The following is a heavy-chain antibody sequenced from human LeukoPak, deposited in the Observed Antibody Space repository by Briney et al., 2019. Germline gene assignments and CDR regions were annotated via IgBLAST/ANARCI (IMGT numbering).Heavy chain of an antibody. CDR2: IRSKADSYAT. D-gene: IGHD6-13*01. V-gene: IGHV3-73*01. CDR1: GFTFSGSA. CDR3: TRHTVAAGTKSVDY. J-gene: IGHJ4*02. Sequence: PGGSLRLSCAASGFTFSGSAMHWVRQASGKGLEWVGRIRSKADSYATAYAASVKGRFTISRDDSKNTAYLRMNSLKTEDTAVYYCTRHTVAAGTKSVDYWGQGTLVTVSS.